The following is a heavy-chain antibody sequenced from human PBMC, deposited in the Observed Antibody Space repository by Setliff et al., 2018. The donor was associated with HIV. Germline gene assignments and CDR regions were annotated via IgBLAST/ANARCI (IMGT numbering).Heavy chain of an antibody. CDR1: GGSFSGHF. CDR3: ASLLVFPAGGLFDF. Sequence: SETLSLTCAVYGGSFSGHFWTWIRQPPGKGLEWIGNINPNGDTNYNYISSMKGRLTLSLDTSKNQFSLTLRSVTAADTAVYYCASLLVFPAGGLFDFWGHGNLVTVFS. J-gene: IGHJ4*01. CDR2: INPNGDT. V-gene: IGHV4-34*01. D-gene: IGHD1-26*01.